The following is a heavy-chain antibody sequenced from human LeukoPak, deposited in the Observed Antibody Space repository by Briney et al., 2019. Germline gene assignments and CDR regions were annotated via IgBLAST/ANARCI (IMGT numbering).Heavy chain of an antibody. J-gene: IGHJ4*02. CDR1: GFTFSSYW. CDR3: AGGRSGTYYDY. V-gene: IGHV3-74*01. CDR2: INSDGSST. D-gene: IGHD1-26*01. Sequence: GGSLRLSCAASGFTFSSYWMHWVRHAPGKGLVRVSRINSDGSSTSYADSVKGRFTISRDNAKNTLYLQMNSLRADDTAVYYCAGGRSGTYYDYWGQGTLVTVSS.